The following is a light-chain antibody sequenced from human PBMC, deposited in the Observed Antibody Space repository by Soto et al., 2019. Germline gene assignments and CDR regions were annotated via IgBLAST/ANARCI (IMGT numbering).Light chain of an antibody. V-gene: IGKV2-30*01. CDR2: KVS. CDR1: QSLEDRGGNTY. CDR3: MQGTHWPPYT. J-gene: IGKJ2*01. Sequence: VLMGQSPLSLAVPLGEPASISCWSSQSLEDRGGNTYLHWFHQRPGQSPRRLIYKVSNRDSGVPDRFSGSGTDTDFTLEISSVEAEDAGVYYCMQGTHWPPYTFGPGTKLEIK.